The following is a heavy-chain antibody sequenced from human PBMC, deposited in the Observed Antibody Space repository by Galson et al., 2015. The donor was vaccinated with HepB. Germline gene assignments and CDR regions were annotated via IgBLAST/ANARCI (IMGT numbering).Heavy chain of an antibody. CDR1: GFTFSSYS. D-gene: IGHD6-19*01. Sequence: SLRLSCAASGFTFSSYSIHWVREAPGKGLEWVAIISHDGRNKYYAYSVKGRFTISRDNSRNTLYLQMNGLRSDDTAVYYCARERGAGWYEGNDYWGQGTRVVVSS. J-gene: IGHJ4*02. CDR3: ARERGAGWYEGNDY. V-gene: IGHV3-30*04. CDR2: ISHDGRNK.